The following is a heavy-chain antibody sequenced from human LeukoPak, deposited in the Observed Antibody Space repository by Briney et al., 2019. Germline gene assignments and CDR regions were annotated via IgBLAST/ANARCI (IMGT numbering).Heavy chain of an antibody. D-gene: IGHD3-10*01. CDR1: GGSISSYY. CDR3: ARDSGTTGEVKFDP. J-gene: IGHJ5*02. CDR2: IYTSGTI. V-gene: IGHV4-4*07. Sequence: ETLSLTCTVSGGSISSYYWSWIRQPAGTALEWIGRIYTSGTITYNPSLKSRVTMSVDTSKNQFSLKLSSVTAADTAVYYCARDSGTTGEVKFDPWGQGTLVTVSS.